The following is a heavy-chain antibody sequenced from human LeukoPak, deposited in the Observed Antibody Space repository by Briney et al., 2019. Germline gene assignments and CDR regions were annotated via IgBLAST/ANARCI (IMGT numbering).Heavy chain of an antibody. V-gene: IGHV3-23*01. CDR3: AKDGDVVVTAIFDY. J-gene: IGHJ4*02. CDR2: ISGSGGST. Sequence: GGSLRLSCAASGFTFSSYAMSWVRQAPGKGLEWVSAISGSGGSTYYADSVKGRFTISRDNSKNTLYLQMNSLRAKDTVVYYCAKDGDVVVTAIFDYWGQGTLVTVSS. D-gene: IGHD2-21*02. CDR1: GFTFSSYA.